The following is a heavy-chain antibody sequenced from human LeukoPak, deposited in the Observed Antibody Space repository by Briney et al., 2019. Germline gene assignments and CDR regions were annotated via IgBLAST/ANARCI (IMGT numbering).Heavy chain of an antibody. Sequence: GGPLSLSCAAFGSPFVDFARYWARKAPGKGLEWASGISWNSETIDYADSVKGRFTISRDNAKNFLYLQMNSLRPGDTALYYCVKEARSDGDYFDPWGQGTLVTVSS. CDR3: VKEARSDGDYFDP. D-gene: IGHD4-17*01. CDR2: ISWNSETI. J-gene: IGHJ5*02. CDR1: GSPFVDFA. V-gene: IGHV3-9*01.